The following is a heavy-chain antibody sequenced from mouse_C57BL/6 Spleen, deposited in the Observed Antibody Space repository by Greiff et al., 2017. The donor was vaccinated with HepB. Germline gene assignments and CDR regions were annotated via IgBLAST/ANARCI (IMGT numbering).Heavy chain of an antibody. CDR2: ISDGGSYT. Sequence: EVMLVESGGGLVKPGGSLKLSCAASGFTFSSYAMSWVRQTPEKRLEWVATISDGGSYTYYPDNVKGRFTISRDNAKNNLYLQMSHLKSEDTAMYYCARGGCIDDWGQGTTLTVSS. J-gene: IGHJ2*01. CDR1: GFTFSSYA. V-gene: IGHV5-4*03. CDR3: ARGGCIDD.